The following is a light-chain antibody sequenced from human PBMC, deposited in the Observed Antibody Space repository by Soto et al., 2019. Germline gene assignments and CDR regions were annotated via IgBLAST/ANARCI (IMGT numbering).Light chain of an antibody. J-gene: IGKJ1*01. CDR2: RAS. Sequence: EIVMTPSPATLSVSPGERATLSCRASQSVGSNLACYQLKPGQAPRLLIYRASTRATGIPARFSGSGSGTDFTLTISSLQAEDFAIYFCQQYNNWPPDRTFGQGTKVEIK. CDR1: QSVGSN. V-gene: IGKV3-15*01. CDR3: QQYNNWPPDRT.